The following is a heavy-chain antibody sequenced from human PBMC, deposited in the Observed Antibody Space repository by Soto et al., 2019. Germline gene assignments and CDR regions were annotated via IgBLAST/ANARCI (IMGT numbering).Heavy chain of an antibody. V-gene: IGHV4-31*03. CDR1: GGSISSGGYY. J-gene: IGHJ4*02. D-gene: IGHD5-18*01. CDR2: IYYSGST. CDR3: ARVPDTAMRKAAFDY. Sequence: QVQLQESGPGLVKPSQTLSLTCTVSGGSISSGGYYWSWIRQHPGKGLEWIGYIYYSGSTYYNPTLKSRVTISVDTFKNQFSLKLSSVTAADTAVYYCARVPDTAMRKAAFDYWGQGTLVTVSS.